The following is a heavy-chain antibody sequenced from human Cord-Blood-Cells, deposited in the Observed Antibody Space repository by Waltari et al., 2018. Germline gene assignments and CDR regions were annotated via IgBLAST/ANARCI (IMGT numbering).Heavy chain of an antibody. V-gene: IGHV4-34*01. D-gene: IGHD3-3*01. CDR1: GGSFRGYY. CDR2: INHSGST. Sequence: QVQLQQWGAGLLKPSETLSLPCAVYGGSFRGYYWGWIRQPPGKGLEWIGEINHSGSTNYNPSLKSRVTISVDTSKNQFSLKLSSVTAADTAVYYCARVTYDFWSGYYEYFQHWGQGTLVTVSS. J-gene: IGHJ1*01. CDR3: ARVTYDFWSGYYEYFQH.